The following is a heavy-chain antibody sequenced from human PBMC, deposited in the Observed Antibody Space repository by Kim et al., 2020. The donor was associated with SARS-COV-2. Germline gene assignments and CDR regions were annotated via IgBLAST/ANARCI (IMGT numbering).Heavy chain of an antibody. CDR1: GFTFSSYA. CDR3: ASPYYYDSSGQDRHWTSYYFDY. CDR2: ISYDGSNK. Sequence: GGSLRLSCAASGFTFSSYAMHWVRQAPGKGLEWVAVISYDGSNKYYADSVKGRFTISRDNSKNTLYLQMNSLRAEDTAVYYCASPYYYDSSGQDRHWTSYYFDYWGQGTLVTVSS. D-gene: IGHD3-22*01. J-gene: IGHJ4*02. V-gene: IGHV3-30*04.